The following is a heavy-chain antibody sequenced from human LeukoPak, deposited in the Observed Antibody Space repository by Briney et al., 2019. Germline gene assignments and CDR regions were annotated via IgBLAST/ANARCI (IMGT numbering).Heavy chain of an antibody. J-gene: IGHJ3*02. CDR1: GGSISSGGYS. V-gene: IGHV4-30-2*01. CDR3: ARGYYDSSGYPNDAFDI. Sequence: SETLSLTCAVSGGSISSGGYSWSWIRQPPGKGLEWIGYIYHSGSTNYNPSLKSRVTISVDTSKNQFSLKLSSVTAADTAVYYCARGYYDSSGYPNDAFDIWGQGTMVTVSS. CDR2: IYHSGST. D-gene: IGHD3-22*01.